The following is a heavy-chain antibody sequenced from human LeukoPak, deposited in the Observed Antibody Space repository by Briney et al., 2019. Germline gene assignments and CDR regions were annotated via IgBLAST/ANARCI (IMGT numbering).Heavy chain of an antibody. D-gene: IGHD1-1*01. CDR3: ARHANDYLLDY. J-gene: IGHJ4*02. CDR1: GYSFTSYW. Sequence: GESPKISCKGSGYSFTSYWIGWVRQMPGKGLEWMGIIYPGDSDTRYSPSFQGQVTTSADKSISTAYLQWSSLKASDTAMYYCARHANDYLLDYWGQGTLVTVSS. CDR2: IYPGDSDT. V-gene: IGHV5-51*01.